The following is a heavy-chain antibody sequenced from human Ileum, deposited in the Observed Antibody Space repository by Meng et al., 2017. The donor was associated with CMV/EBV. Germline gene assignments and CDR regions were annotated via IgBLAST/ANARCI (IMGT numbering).Heavy chain of an antibody. CDR3: AKDIFGSGSPYDY. D-gene: IGHD3-10*01. Sequence: GESLKISCVSSGFKFDDYSMHWVRQRPGKGLEWISLITWNGGRTYYGDAVKGRFVISRDNRKNLLNLEMNSLTTEDSGLYHCAKDIFGSGSPYDYWGQGTLVTVSS. J-gene: IGHJ4*02. CDR1: GFKFDDYS. V-gene: IGHV3-43*01. CDR2: ITWNGGRT.